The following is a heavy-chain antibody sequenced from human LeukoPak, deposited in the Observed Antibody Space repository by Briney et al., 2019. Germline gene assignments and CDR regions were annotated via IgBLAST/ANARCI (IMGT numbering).Heavy chain of an antibody. D-gene: IGHD3-22*01. J-gene: IGHJ3*02. CDR1: GGSISSGSYY. V-gene: IGHV4-61*02. CDR2: IYTSGST. CDR3: ARGPYSYDSSGAFDI. Sequence: PSETLSLTCTVSGGSISSGSYYWSWIRQPAGKGLEWIGRIYTSGSTNYNPSLKSRVTISVDTSKNQFSLKLSSVTAADTTVYFCARGPYSYDSSGAFDIWGQGTMVTVSS.